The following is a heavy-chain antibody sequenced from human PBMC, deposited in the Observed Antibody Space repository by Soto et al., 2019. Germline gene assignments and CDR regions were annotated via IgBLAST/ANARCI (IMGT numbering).Heavy chain of an antibody. J-gene: IGHJ6*02. CDR2: INPSGVRT. D-gene: IGHD6-19*01. V-gene: IGHV1-46*01. CDR3: ARDGLAAAGQRGTDV. CDR1: GYSFTTYD. Sequence: SVKVSCKASGYSFTTYDMHWVRQAPVQGLEWMGLINPSGVRTSYAQRFQGRVTMSRDTSTSTLYMEVNRLKSEETAVYYCARDGLAAAGQRGTDVWG.